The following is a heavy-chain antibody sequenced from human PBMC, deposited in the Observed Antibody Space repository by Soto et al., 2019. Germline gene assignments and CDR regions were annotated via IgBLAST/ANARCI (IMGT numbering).Heavy chain of an antibody. CDR3: ARAGATPHFFDY. CDR2: FESGGSI. V-gene: IGHV3-53*01. Sequence: PWGSLRLSCAASGFSVRTNYMSWVRQAPGKGLDWVSVFESGGSIYYSDSVKGRFIISRDYAKNTVYLQMNSLRVEDTAVYYCARAGATPHFFDYWGKGNMVTVSA. D-gene: IGHD3-3*02. J-gene: IGHJ4*02. CDR1: GFSVRTNY.